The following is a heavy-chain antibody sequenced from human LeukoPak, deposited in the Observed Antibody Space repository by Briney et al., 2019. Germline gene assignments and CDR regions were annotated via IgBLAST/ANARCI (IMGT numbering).Heavy chain of an antibody. CDR1: GFIFSNYA. D-gene: IGHD3-9*01. CDR2: ISGRSDNT. J-gene: IGHJ4*02. CDR3: AKWGDYDVLTGYYVSDF. V-gene: IGHV3-23*01. Sequence: PGGSLRLFCAASGFIFSNYAMYWVRQAPGKGLEWVSAISGRSDNTYYADSVKGRFTLSRDSSKNTLYLQMNSLRADDTAVYYCAKWGDYDVLTGYYVSDFWGQGTLVTVSS.